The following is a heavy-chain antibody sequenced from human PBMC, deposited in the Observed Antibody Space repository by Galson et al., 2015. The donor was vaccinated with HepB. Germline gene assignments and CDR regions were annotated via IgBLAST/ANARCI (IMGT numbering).Heavy chain of an antibody. CDR2: ISGSGGNT. J-gene: IGHJ4*02. Sequence: SLRLSCAASGFIFDNYGMSWVRQAPGKGLEWVSSISGSGGNTYHADSVKGRFTISRDNSKNTLYLQMNSLRAEDTAVYFCAKGDAVAYFDYWGQGTLVTVSS. D-gene: IGHD6-19*01. CDR3: AKGDAVAYFDY. CDR1: GFIFDNYG. V-gene: IGHV3-23*01.